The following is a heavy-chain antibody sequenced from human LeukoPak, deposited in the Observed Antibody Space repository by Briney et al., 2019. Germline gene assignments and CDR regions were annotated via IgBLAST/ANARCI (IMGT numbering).Heavy chain of an antibody. Sequence: GGSLRLSCAASGFTLSSYWMHWVRQSPGKGLAWDSRINSDGSSTTYADSVKGRFTISRDNAKNTLYLQMNSLRAKDTAVYYCATGSVRYSASWYSQEGDYWGQGTLVTVSS. CDR3: ATGSVRYSASWYSQEGDY. CDR1: GFTLSSYW. V-gene: IGHV3-74*01. J-gene: IGHJ4*02. D-gene: IGHD6-13*01. CDR2: INSDGSST.